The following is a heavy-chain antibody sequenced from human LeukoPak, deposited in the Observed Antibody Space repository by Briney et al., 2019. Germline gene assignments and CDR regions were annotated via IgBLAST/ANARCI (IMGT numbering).Heavy chain of an antibody. V-gene: IGHV4-4*02. CDR1: GFILNTYP. J-gene: IGHJ4*02. CDR3: ARGEEYGSGTVHFDY. Sequence: GSLRLSCAASGFILNTYPMNWVRQPPGKGLEWIGEVHHSGGTNYNPSLKSRVTISADRSNNRFSLSLNSVTAADTAVFYCARGEEYGSGTVHFDYWGQGILVTVSS. CDR2: VHHSGGT. D-gene: IGHD3-10*01.